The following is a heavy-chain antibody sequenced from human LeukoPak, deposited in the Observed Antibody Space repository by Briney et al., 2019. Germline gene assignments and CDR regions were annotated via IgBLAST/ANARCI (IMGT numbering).Heavy chain of an antibody. CDR2: IIPILGIA. D-gene: IGHD3-22*01. Sequence: SVKVSCKASGGTFSSYAISWVRQAPGQGLEWMGRIIPILGIANYAQKFQGRVTITADKSTSTAYMELSSLRSEDTAVYYCAGAPGDSSGYLYDYWGQGTLVTVSS. CDR1: GGTFSSYA. V-gene: IGHV1-69*04. J-gene: IGHJ4*02. CDR3: AGAPGDSSGYLYDY.